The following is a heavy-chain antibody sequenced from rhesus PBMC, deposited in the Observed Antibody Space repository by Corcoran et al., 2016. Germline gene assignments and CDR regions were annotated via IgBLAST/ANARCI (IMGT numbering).Heavy chain of an antibody. V-gene: IGHV4-73*01. CDR1: GASMSGYYY. J-gene: IGHJ3*01. CDR3: ARGGQPHDAFDF. D-gene: IGHD1-1*01. CDR2: FDVYRANS. Sequence: QVTLQQWGEGLVKPSETLSLTCAVYGASMSGYYYWTWLRQAPGKGLEWIGNFDVYRANSQYNPSLKNRVTISGDTSKKQFSLRLNSVTAADTAVYYCARGGQPHDAFDFWGQGLRVTVSS.